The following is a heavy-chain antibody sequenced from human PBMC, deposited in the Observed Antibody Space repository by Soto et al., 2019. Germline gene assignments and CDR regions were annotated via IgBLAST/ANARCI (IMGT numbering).Heavy chain of an antibody. CDR1: GFTFDNYA. V-gene: IGHV3-23*01. D-gene: IGHD3-3*01. J-gene: IGHJ6*02. CDR3: VKENEWQKERKNV. Sequence: GGSLRLSCAASGFTFDNYAMNWVRQAPGKGLEWVATISGSGGSTYYADSVKGRFTISRDNSKNTLYLQMNSLRAEDTAVYYCVKENEWQKERKNVWGQGTTVTVSS. CDR2: ISGSGGST.